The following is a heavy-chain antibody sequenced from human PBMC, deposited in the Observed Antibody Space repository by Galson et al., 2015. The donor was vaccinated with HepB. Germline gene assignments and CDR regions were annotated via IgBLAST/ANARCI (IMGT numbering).Heavy chain of an antibody. D-gene: IGHD2-2*01. CDR3: ARVLGYCSSTSCSNDAFDI. Sequence: SVKVSCKASGGTFSSYAISWVRQPPGQGLEWMGGIIPIFGTANYAQKFQGRVTITAGKSTSTAYMELSSLRSEDTAVYYCARVLGYCSSTSCSNDAFDIWGQGTMVTVSS. V-gene: IGHV1-69*06. CDR2: IIPIFGTA. J-gene: IGHJ3*02. CDR1: GGTFSSYA.